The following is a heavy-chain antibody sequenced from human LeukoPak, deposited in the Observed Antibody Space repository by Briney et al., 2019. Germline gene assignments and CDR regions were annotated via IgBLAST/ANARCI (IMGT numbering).Heavy chain of an antibody. J-gene: IGHJ4*02. V-gene: IGHV3-23*01. CDR2: ISGDGTET. Sequence: GGSLRLSCAASAFTFSNCAMTWVRQAPRKGLEWVSTISGDGTETFYADSVKGRFTISRDNSKNTHYLQMSSLRAEDTGIYYCAKGGHYSFFDYWGQGTLVTVSS. D-gene: IGHD4-11*01. CDR1: AFTFSNCA. CDR3: AKGGHYSFFDY.